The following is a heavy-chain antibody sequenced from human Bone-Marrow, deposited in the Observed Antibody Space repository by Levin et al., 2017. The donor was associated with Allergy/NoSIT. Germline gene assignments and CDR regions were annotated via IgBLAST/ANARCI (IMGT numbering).Heavy chain of an antibody. CDR2: IKRDGSQK. D-gene: IGHD2-15*01. J-gene: IGHJ4*02. CDR3: ARQMGVVMRAAFDY. Sequence: GGSLRLSCAASGFTLKNYWMSWVRQAPGKGLEWVANIKRDGSQKDSVDSVKGRFTISSDSANSSVFLQMNNLRAEDTAVYYCARQMGVVMRAAFDYWGQGSLVTVSA. CDR1: GFTLKNYW. V-gene: IGHV3-7*01.